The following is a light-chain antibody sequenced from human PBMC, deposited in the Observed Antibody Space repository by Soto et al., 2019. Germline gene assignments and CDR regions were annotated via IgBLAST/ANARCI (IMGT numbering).Light chain of an antibody. J-gene: IGKJ1*01. V-gene: IGKV3-15*01. Sequence: EIVMTQSPATLSVSPGERATLSCRASQGISITLAWYQQKPGQAPRLLIHGASTRATGIPARFSGSGSGTEFTLTISSLEPEDFAVYYCQQRSNWPRTFGQGTKVHI. CDR1: QGISIT. CDR2: GAS. CDR3: QQRSNWPRT.